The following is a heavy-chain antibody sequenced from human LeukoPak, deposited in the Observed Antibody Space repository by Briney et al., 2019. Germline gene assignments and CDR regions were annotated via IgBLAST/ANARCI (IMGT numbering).Heavy chain of an antibody. CDR2: IYPDDSDT. V-gene: IGHV5-51*01. CDR1: GYSFTSCW. D-gene: IGHD6-19*01. J-gene: IGHJ5*02. CDR3: ARVATVAGTVGWFDP. Sequence: GESLKISCKASGYSFTSCWIGWVRQMPGKGLEWMGIIYPDDSDTRYSPSFQGQVTISADKSISTAYLQWSSLRASDTAMYYCARVATVAGTVGWFDPWGQGTLVTFSS.